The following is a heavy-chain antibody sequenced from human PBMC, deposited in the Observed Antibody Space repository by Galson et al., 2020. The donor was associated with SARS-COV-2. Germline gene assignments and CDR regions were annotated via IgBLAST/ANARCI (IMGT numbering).Heavy chain of an antibody. J-gene: IGHJ4*02. Sequence: TGGSLRLSCAASGFTFSSYGMHWVRQAPGKGLEWVAVISYDGSNKYYADSVKGRFTISRDNSKNTLYLQMNSLRAEDTAVYYCAKDHSPLRYFDWLFHGGFDYWGQGTLVTVSS. CDR2: ISYDGSNK. V-gene: IGHV3-30*18. CDR3: AKDHSPLRYFDWLFHGGFDY. CDR1: GFTFSSYG. D-gene: IGHD3-9*01.